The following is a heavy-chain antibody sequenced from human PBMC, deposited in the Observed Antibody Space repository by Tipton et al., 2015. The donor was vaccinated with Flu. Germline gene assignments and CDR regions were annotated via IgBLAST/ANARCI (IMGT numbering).Heavy chain of an antibody. D-gene: IGHD4/OR15-4a*01. J-gene: IGHJ6*02. Sequence: QSGPEVKKPGASVKVSCKASGYTFTGYYMHWVRQAPGQGLEWMGWINPNSGGTNYAQKFQGRVTMTRDTSISTAYMELSRLRSDDTAVYYRARVRVRPDPYYYGMDVWGQGTTVTVSS. V-gene: IGHV1-2*02. CDR2: INPNSGGT. CDR1: GYTFTGYY. CDR3: ARVRVRPDPYYYGMDV.